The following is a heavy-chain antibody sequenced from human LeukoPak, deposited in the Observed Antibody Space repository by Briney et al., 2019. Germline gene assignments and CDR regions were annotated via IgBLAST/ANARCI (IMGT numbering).Heavy chain of an antibody. V-gene: IGHV2-5*02. J-gene: IGHJ3*02. D-gene: IGHD2-15*01. CDR2: IYWDDDK. CDR1: GFSLSTSGVG. Sequence: SGPTLVNPTQTLTLTCTFSGFSLSTSGVGVGWIRQPPGKALEWLALIYWDDDKRYSPSLKSRLTITKDTSKNQVVLTMTNMDPVDTATYYCAHALKYWPSLHDAFDIWGQGTMVTVSS. CDR3: AHALKYWPSLHDAFDI.